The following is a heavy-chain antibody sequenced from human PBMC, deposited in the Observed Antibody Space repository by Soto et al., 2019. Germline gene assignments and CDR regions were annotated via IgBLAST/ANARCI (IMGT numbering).Heavy chain of an antibody. V-gene: IGHV3-30-3*01. CDR3: ARDAALYYYDSSGYFPGSS. D-gene: IGHD3-22*01. CDR2: IKYDGSNK. Sequence: PGGSLRLSCAASGFTFSSYWMSWVRQAPGKGLEWVANIKYDGSNKYYADSVKGRFTISRDNSKNTLYLQMNSLRAEDTAVYYCARDAALYYYDSSGYFPGSSWGQGTLVTVSS. CDR1: GFTFSSYW. J-gene: IGHJ4*02.